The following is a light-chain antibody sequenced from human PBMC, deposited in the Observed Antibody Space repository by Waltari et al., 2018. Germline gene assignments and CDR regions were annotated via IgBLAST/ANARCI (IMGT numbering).Light chain of an antibody. CDR3: QQYNSYWT. V-gene: IGKV1-5*03. J-gene: IGKJ1*01. CDR2: KAS. Sequence: DIQMTQSHSTLSASVGDRVTITCRASQSISSWLAWYQQKPGKAPKLLMYKASSLESGVPSRFSGSGSWTEFTLTISSLQPDDFATYYCQQYNSYWTFGQGTKVEIK. CDR1: QSISSW.